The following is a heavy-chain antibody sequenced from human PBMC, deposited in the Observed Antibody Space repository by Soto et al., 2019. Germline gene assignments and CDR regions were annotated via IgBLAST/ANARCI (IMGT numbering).Heavy chain of an antibody. D-gene: IGHD6-13*01. CDR2: IYSGGST. CDR3: ARTGDLIAAAGRYYFDY. Sequence: ESGGGLVQPGGSLRLSCAASGFTVSSNYMSWVRQAPGKGLEWVSVIYSGGSTYYADSVKGRFTISRDNSKNTLYLQMNSLRAEDTAVYYCARTGDLIAAAGRYYFDYWGQGTLVTVSS. CDR1: GFTVSSNY. V-gene: IGHV3-66*01. J-gene: IGHJ4*02.